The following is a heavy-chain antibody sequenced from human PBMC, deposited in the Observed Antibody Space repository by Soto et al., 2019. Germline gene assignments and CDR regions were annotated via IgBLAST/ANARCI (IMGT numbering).Heavy chain of an antibody. J-gene: IGHJ4*02. CDR1: DFSFTIHG. CDR3: AIYHLKLFRFDY. V-gene: IGHV1-18*04. CDR2: FSLYNGNT. Sequence: QIQLVQSGPEVKKPGASMKVSCKAYDFSFTIHGISWVRQAPGQGLEWMGWFSLYNGNTNYAQQFQGRVTMTTDTSKSIAYMELRSLRYDDTAIYFCAIYHLKLFRFDYWGQGTLVTGSS. D-gene: IGHD2-2*01.